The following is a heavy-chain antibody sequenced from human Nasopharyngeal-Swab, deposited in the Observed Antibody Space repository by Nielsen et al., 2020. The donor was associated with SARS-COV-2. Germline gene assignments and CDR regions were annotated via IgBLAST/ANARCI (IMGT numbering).Heavy chain of an antibody. CDR1: GFTFSSYT. D-gene: IGHD2-2*01. Sequence: GESLKISCAASGFTFSSYTMHWVRQAPGKGLVWVSRIKSDGSDINYADSVKGRFTISRDNAKNTLYLQMHSLRAEETAVYYCARGASTLSNWYFDLWGRGTLVRVSS. V-gene: IGHV3-74*01. J-gene: IGHJ2*01. CDR3: ARGASTLSNWYFDL. CDR2: IKSDGSDI.